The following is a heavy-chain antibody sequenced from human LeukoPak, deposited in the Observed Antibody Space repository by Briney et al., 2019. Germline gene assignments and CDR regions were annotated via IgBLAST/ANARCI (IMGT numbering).Heavy chain of an antibody. CDR3: ASDGGRSGY. D-gene: IGHD4-23*01. CDR1: GFTFSSYS. CDR2: ISSSSSYI. V-gene: IGHV3-21*01. Sequence: GGSLRLSCAASGFTFSSYSMNWVRQAPGKGLEWVSSISSSSSYIYYADSVKGRFTISRDNAKNSLYLQVNSLRAEDTAVYYCASDGGRSGYWGQGTLVTVSS. J-gene: IGHJ4*02.